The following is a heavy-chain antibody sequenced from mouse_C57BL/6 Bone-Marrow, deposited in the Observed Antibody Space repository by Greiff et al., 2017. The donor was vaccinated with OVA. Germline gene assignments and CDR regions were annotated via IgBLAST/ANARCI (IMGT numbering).Heavy chain of an antibody. D-gene: IGHD1-1*01. CDR1: GFSLTSYG. CDR2: IWGDGST. Sequence: VKLVESGPGLVAPSQSLSITCTVSGFSLTSYGVSWVRQPPGKGLEWLGVIWGDGSTNYHSALISRLSISKDNSKSQVFLKLNSLQTDDTATYYCAKGRIYYYGSSYFYYAMDYWGQGTSVTVSS. J-gene: IGHJ4*01. CDR3: AKGRIYYYGSSYFYYAMDY. V-gene: IGHV2-3*01.